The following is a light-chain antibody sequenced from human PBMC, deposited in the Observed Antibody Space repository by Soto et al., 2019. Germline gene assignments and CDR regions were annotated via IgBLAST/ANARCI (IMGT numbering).Light chain of an antibody. V-gene: IGLV2-14*01. J-gene: IGLJ1*01. CDR1: SSDVGGYNY. CDR3: SSYTTSSTRV. CDR2: EVS. Sequence: VLTQPASVSGSPGQSIAISCTGTSSDVGGYNYVSWYQYYPGKAPKLMIYEVSNRPSGVSDRFSGSKSGNTASLTISGLQAEDEADYYCSSYTTSSTRVFASGTKVTVL.